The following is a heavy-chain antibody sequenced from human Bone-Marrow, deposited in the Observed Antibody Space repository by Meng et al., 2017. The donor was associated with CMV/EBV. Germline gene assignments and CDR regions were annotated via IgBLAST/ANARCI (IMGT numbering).Heavy chain of an antibody. J-gene: IGHJ6*02. CDR1: GGTFSSYA. Sequence: SVKVSCKASGGTFSSYAISWVRQATGQGLEWMGGIIPILGIANYAQKFQARVTITADKSTTTAYMELSSLRSEETAVYYCASNCRITIFGLVIMGANRYGMDVWGQGTTVTVSS. CDR2: IIPILGIA. V-gene: IGHV1-69*10. D-gene: IGHD3-3*01. CDR3: ASNCRITIFGLVIMGANRYGMDV.